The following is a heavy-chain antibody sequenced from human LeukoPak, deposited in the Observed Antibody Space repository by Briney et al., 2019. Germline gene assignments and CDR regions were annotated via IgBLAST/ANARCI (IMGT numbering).Heavy chain of an antibody. CDR2: IRYDGSNK. Sequence: GGSLRLSCAASGLPFSSYGMHWVRQAPGKGLEWVAFIRYDGSNKYYADSVKGRFTISRDNSKNTLYLQMNSLRAEDTAVYYCAKDRYYGSGSAFDYWGQGTLVTVSS. D-gene: IGHD3-10*01. CDR3: AKDRYYGSGSAFDY. CDR1: GLPFSSYG. J-gene: IGHJ4*02. V-gene: IGHV3-30*02.